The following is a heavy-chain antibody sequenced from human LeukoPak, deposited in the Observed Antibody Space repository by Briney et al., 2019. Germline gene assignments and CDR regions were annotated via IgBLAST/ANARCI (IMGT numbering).Heavy chain of an antibody. J-gene: IGHJ4*02. CDR2: IIPVLSVS. CDR1: GGTLSNYA. CDR3: ARLLSSNSWYYFDN. V-gene: IGHV1-69*04. Sequence: SVKVSCKASGGTLSNYAINWVRQAPGQGLEWMGRIIPVLSVSNFAEKFQDRVTLTADKSANTAYMELTSLTSDDTAVYYCARLLSSNSWYYFDNWGQGTLVTGSS. D-gene: IGHD2-21*01.